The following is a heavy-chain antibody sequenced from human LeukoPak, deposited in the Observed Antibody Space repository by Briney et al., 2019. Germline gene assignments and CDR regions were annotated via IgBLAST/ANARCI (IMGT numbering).Heavy chain of an antibody. J-gene: IGHJ5*02. CDR1: GVSIRSSNYF. V-gene: IGHV4-39*01. D-gene: IGHD3-10*01. Sequence: PSETLSLTCTVSGVSIRSSNYFWGWIRQPPGKGLEWIGSTPYSEGTHYNPSLKSRLIMNIDTSKNQFSLKLSSVTAADTALYYCARHARYRSGEDWFDPWGQGTLVTVSS. CDR3: ARHARYRSGEDWFDP. CDR2: TPYSEGT.